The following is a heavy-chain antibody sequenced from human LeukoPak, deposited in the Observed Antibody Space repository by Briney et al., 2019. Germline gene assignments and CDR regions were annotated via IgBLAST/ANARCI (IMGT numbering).Heavy chain of an antibody. J-gene: IGHJ3*02. CDR2: IYYSGST. V-gene: IGHV4-59*01. D-gene: IGHD4-23*01. CDR3: ARELGGNSLAFDI. CDR1: GGSISSYY. Sequence: SETLSLTCTVSGGSISSYYWSWIRQPPGKGLEWIGYIYYSGSTNYNPSLKSRVTISVDTSKNQFSLELSSVTAADTAVYYCARELGGNSLAFDIWGQGTMVTVSS.